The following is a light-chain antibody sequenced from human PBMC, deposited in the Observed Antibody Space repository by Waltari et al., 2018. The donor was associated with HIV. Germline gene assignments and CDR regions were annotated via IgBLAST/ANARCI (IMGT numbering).Light chain of an antibody. V-gene: IGLV2-23*02. J-gene: IGLJ1*01. CDR2: EVT. CDR3: CSCPRSGIRYV. CDR1: SRNVGRDHL. Sequence: QSALTQPASVSGSPGQSITISCTGTSRNVGRDHLVSWYQQHPGEAPKLIIYEVTKRPSGVSNRFSGSKSGNTASLTISGLQAEDEADYYCCSCPRSGIRYVFGTGTKVTVL.